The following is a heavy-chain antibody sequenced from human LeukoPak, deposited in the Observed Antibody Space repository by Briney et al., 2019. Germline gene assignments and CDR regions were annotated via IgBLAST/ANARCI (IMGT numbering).Heavy chain of an antibody. J-gene: IGHJ4*02. D-gene: IGHD2-21*01. CDR3: AKGAAIDH. CDR2: VTGPGDTT. V-gene: IGHV3-23*01. Sequence: GGSLRLSCTASGFNLNNYAMNWVRQAPGKGLEWVAAVTGPGDTTYYADSVKGRFIISRDGFKDTLYLQMNRLGAEDTALYYCAKGAAIDHWGQGTLVTVSS. CDR1: GFNLNNYA.